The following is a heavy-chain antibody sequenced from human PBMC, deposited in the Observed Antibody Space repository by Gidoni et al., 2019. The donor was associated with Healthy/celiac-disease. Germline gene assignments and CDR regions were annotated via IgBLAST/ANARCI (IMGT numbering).Heavy chain of an antibody. CDR2: ISYDGSNK. CDR1: GFTFSSYG. Sequence: QVQLVESGGGVVQPGRSLRLSCVAPGFTFSSYGMHWVRQAPGKGLEWVAVISYDGSNKYYADSVKGRFTISRDNSKNTLYLQMNSLRAEDTAVYYCAKGSLHQGTSGDAFDIWGQGTMVTVSS. J-gene: IGHJ3*02. CDR3: AKGSLHQGTSGDAFDI. V-gene: IGHV3-30*18.